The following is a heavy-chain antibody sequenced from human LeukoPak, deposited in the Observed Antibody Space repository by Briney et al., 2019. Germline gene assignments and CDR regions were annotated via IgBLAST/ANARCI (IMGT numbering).Heavy chain of an antibody. CDR3: ARGNYYDSSGYYY. Sequence: ASVKVSCKASGYTFTSYDINWVRQATGQGLEWMGWLNPKSGNTGYAQKFQGRVTMTRDTSISTAYMELSRLRSDDTAVYYCARGNYYDSSGYYYWGQGTLVTVSS. J-gene: IGHJ4*02. CDR2: LNPKSGNT. V-gene: IGHV1-8*01. CDR1: GYTFTSYD. D-gene: IGHD3-22*01.